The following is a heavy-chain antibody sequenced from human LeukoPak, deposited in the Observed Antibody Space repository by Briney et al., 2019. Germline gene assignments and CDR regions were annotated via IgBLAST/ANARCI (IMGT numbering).Heavy chain of an antibody. D-gene: IGHD1-14*01. V-gene: IGHV4-34*01. Sequence: SETLSLTCTVYGESLGDYEWSWIRRPPGGRLEWLGQVNPSAFATYNPSLKRPVTISRDTSKNQISLTVTSVIAADTGVYYCVRGPIDSDHDFDSWGQGSLVTVSS. CDR1: GESLGDYE. CDR2: VNPSAFA. CDR3: VRGPIDSDHDFDS. J-gene: IGHJ4*02.